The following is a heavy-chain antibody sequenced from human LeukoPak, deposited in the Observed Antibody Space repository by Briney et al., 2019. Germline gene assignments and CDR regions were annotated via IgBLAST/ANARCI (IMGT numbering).Heavy chain of an antibody. CDR2: ISGSGGST. CDR1: GFTFSSYG. J-gene: IGHJ5*02. Sequence: GGTLRLSCAASGFTFSSYGMSWVRQAPGKGLEWVSAISGSGGSTYYADSVKGRFTISRDNSKTTLYLQMNSLRAEDTAVYYCAKAQPKYSSGWYGWFDPWGQGTLVTVSS. D-gene: IGHD6-19*01. V-gene: IGHV3-23*01. CDR3: AKAQPKYSSGWYGWFDP.